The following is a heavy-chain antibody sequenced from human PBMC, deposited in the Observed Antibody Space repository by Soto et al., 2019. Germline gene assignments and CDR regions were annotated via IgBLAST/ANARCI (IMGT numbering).Heavy chain of an antibody. D-gene: IGHD3-10*01. CDR2: IYYSGST. J-gene: IGHJ3*02. CDR3: ARDLSGGEIQNGAFDI. V-gene: IGHV4-59*01. Sequence: PSETLSLTCTVSGGSISSYYWSWIRQPPGKGLEWIGYIYYSGSTNYNPSLKSRVTISVDTSKNQFSLKLSSVTAADTAVYYCARDLSGGEIQNGAFDIWGQGTMVTVSS. CDR1: GGSISSYY.